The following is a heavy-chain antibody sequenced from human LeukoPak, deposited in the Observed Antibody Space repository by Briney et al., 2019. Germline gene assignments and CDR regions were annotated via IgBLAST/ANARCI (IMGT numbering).Heavy chain of an antibody. J-gene: IGHJ6*02. CDR2: IIPIFGTA. D-gene: IGHD6-13*01. Sequence: ASVKVSCKASGGTFSSYAISWVRQAPGQGLEWMGGIIPIFGTANYAQKFQGSVTITADESTSTAYMELSSLRSEDTAVYYCARASSWYLEANSSYGMDVWGQGTTVTVSS. CDR1: GGTFSSYA. CDR3: ARASSWYLEANSSYGMDV. V-gene: IGHV1-69*13.